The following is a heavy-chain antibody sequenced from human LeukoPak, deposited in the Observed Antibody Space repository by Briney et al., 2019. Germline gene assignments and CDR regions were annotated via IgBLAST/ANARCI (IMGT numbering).Heavy chain of an antibody. CDR1: EFTFSSYD. Sequence: GGSLRLSCAASEFTFSSYDMHWVRQAPGKGLEWVAFIRYDGSNKYYADSVKGRFTISRDNSKNTVYLQMNSLRAEDTAVYYCAKGTRSTGVWWLDYWGQGTLVTVSS. CDR2: IRYDGSNK. J-gene: IGHJ4*02. CDR3: AKGTRSTGVWWLDY. D-gene: IGHD5-12*01. V-gene: IGHV3-30*02.